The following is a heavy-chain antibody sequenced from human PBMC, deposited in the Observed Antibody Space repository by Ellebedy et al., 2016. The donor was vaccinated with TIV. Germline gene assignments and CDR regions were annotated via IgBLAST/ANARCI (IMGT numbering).Heavy chain of an antibody. CDR3: ARSFLNTLLPDYGSGNYYPY. CDR1: GVTFNSYA. V-gene: IGHV1-69*13. Sequence: ASVKVSCKTSGVTFNSYAIGWVRQAPGQGLEWKGGIIGIFGTTNYAPKFQGRVSITADDFASTAYMELSSLTSEDTAIYYCARSFLNTLLPDYGSGNYYPYWGQGTLVTVSS. D-gene: IGHD3-10*01. CDR2: IIGIFGTT. J-gene: IGHJ4*02.